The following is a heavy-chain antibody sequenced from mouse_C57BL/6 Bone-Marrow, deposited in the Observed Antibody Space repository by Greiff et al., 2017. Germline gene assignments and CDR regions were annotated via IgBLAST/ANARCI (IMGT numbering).Heavy chain of an antibody. CDR3: PLGKYYGSRRLYYYAMDY. Sequence: QVQLQQSGAELVRPGASVTLSCKASGYTFTDYELHWVKQTPVHGLEWIGAIDPETGGTAYNQKFKGKAILTADKSSSIAYMELRSLTTEDSAVYYWPLGKYYGSRRLYYYAMDYWGQGTSVTVSS. D-gene: IGHD1-1*01. V-gene: IGHV1-15*01. CDR2: IDPETGGT. CDR1: GYTFTDYE. J-gene: IGHJ4*01.